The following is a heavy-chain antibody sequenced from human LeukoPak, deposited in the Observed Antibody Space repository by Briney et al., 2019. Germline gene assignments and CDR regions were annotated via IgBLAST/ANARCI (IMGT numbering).Heavy chain of an antibody. CDR2: IYHSGST. Sequence: SETLSLTCTVSGYSISSGYYWGWIRQPLGKGLEWIGSIYHSGSTYYNPSLKSRVTISVDTSKNQFSLKLSSVTAADTAVYYCARADTAMVTWYWGQGTLVTVSS. J-gene: IGHJ4*02. CDR3: ARADTAMVTWY. V-gene: IGHV4-38-2*02. D-gene: IGHD5-18*01. CDR1: GYSISSGYY.